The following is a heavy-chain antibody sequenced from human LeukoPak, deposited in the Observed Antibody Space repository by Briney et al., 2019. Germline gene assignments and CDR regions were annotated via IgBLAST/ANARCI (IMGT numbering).Heavy chain of an antibody. V-gene: IGHV4-59*01. CDR1: GGSINSYY. CDR2: IYYSGST. D-gene: IGHD3-10*01. J-gene: IGHJ4*02. CDR3: ARDRFWFGRGFDY. Sequence: PSETLSLTCTVSGGSINSYYWSWIRQPPGKGLEWIGYIYYSGSTNYNPSLNSRVTISVDTSKNQFSLNLSSVTAADTAVYYYARDRFWFGRGFDYWGQGTLVTVSS.